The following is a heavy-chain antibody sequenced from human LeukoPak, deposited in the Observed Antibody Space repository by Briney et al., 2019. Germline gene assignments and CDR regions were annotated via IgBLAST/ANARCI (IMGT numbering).Heavy chain of an antibody. D-gene: IGHD6-13*01. CDR3: ARGGGSSWYNYYGMDV. CDR2: INHSGST. J-gene: IGHJ6*04. CDR1: GGSFSGYY. V-gene: IGHV4-34*01. Sequence: PSETLSLTCAVYGGSFSGYYWSRIRQPPGKGLEWIGEINHSGSTNYNPSLKSRVTISVDTSKNQFSLKLSSVTAADTAMYYCARGGGSSWYNYYGMDVWGKGTTVTVSS.